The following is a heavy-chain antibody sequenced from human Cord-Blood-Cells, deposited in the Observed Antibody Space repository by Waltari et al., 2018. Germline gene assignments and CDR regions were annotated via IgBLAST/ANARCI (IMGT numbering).Heavy chain of an antibody. CDR2: FVVGSGNT. CDR3: AAGKHDSSGYFYWYFDL. CDR1: GFTFTSSA. D-gene: IGHD3-22*01. J-gene: IGHJ2*01. Sequence: QMQLVQSGPEVKKPGTSVKVSCKASGFTFTSSAMQWVRQARGQRLEWIGWFVVGSGNTNYAQKFQERVTITRDMSTSTAYMELGSLRSEDTAVYYCAAGKHDSSGYFYWYFDLWGRGTLVTVSS. V-gene: IGHV1-58*02.